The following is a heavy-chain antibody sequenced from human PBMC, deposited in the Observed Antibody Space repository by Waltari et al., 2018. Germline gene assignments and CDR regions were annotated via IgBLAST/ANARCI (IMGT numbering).Heavy chain of an antibody. CDR2: IDWDDDK. D-gene: IGHD1-1*01. Sequence: QVTLKESGPALVKPTQTLTLTCTFSGFSLSTSGMRVSWIRQPPGKALEWLARIDWDDDKFYSTSLKTWLTISKDTSKNQVVLTMTNMDPVDTATYYCARMGRDGYNSLFDYWGQGTLVTVSS. CDR1: GFSLSTSGMR. V-gene: IGHV2-70*04. CDR3: ARMGRDGYNSLFDY. J-gene: IGHJ4*02.